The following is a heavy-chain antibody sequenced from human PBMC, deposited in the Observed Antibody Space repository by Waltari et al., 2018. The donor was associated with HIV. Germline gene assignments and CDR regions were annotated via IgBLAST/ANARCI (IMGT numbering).Heavy chain of an antibody. Sequence: EVQLVESGGGLIQPGGSLRLSCAPSGFPFGDYSLNWVRQAPGKGLEWISFISSSGRTIYYADSVKGRFTISRDNAKNSLGLQMNSLRDEDTAVYYCARGIELWSPFDYWGQGTLVTVSS. CDR3: ARGIELWSPFDY. V-gene: IGHV3-48*02. J-gene: IGHJ4*02. CDR2: ISSSGRTI. D-gene: IGHD5-18*01. CDR1: GFPFGDYS.